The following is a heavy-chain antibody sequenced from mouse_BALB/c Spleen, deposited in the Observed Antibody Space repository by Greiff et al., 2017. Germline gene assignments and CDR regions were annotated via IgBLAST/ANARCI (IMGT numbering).Heavy chain of an antibody. J-gene: IGHJ3*01. V-gene: IGHV5-9-3*01. CDR2: ISSGGSYT. CDR3: ARGDGYDWFAY. D-gene: IGHD2-2*01. Sequence: EVHLVESGGGLVKPGGSLKLSCAASGFTFSSYAMSWVRQTPEKRLEWVATISSGGSYTYYPDSVTGRFTISRDNAKNTLYLQMSSLRSEDTAMYYCARGDGYDWFAYWGQGTLVTVSA. CDR1: GFTFSSYA.